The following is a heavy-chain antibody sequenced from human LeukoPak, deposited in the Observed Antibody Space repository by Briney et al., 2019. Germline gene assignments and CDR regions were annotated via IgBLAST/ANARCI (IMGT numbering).Heavy chain of an antibody. D-gene: IGHD6-19*01. CDR1: GFTFADLW. CDR3: ARAQWLGNLGFDY. CDR2: MNQDGREK. J-gene: IGHJ4*02. V-gene: IGHV3-7*01. Sequence: PGGSLRLSCAASGFTFADLWMTWVRQAPGKGLEWVATMNQDGREKYYVDSVKGRFTISRDNAKNSLYLQMNSLRAEDTAVYYCARAQWLGNLGFDYWGQGTLVTVSS.